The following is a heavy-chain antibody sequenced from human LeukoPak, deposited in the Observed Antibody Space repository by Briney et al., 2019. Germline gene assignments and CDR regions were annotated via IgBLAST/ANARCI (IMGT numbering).Heavy chain of an antibody. CDR3: ARAGGLRYFDWLLPWFDP. CDR2: ISSSSYI. J-gene: IGHJ5*02. D-gene: IGHD3-9*01. CDR1: GFTFSSYS. V-gene: IGHV3-21*01. Sequence: GGSLRLSCAASGFTFSSYSMNWVRQAPGKGLEWVSSISSSSYIYYADSVKGRFTISRDNAKNSLYLQMNSLRAEDTAVYYCARAGGLRYFDWLLPWFDPWGQGTLVTVSS.